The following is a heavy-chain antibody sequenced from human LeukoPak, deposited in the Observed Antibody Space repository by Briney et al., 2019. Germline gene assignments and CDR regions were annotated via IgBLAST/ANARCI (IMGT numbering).Heavy chain of an antibody. CDR1: GGSISSGGYY. D-gene: IGHD3-10*01. Sequence: SETLSLTCTVSGGSISSGGYYWSWIRQHPGTGLEWIGYIYYSGSTYYNPSLKSRVTVSVDTSKNQFSLKLSSVTAADTAVYYCATFRVRGRSMWGMDVWGQGTTVTVSS. V-gene: IGHV4-31*03. CDR3: ATFRVRGRSMWGMDV. CDR2: IYYSGST. J-gene: IGHJ6*02.